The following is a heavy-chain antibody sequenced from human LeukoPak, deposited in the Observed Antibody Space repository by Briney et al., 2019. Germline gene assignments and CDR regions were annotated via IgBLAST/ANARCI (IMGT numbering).Heavy chain of an antibody. V-gene: IGHV4-34*01. CDR3: ARHARSVWFGELLSDFDY. CDR1: GGSFSGYY. J-gene: IGHJ4*02. D-gene: IGHD3-10*01. Sequence: SETLSLTCAVYGGSFSGYYWSWIRQPPGKGLEWIGEINHSGSTNYNPSLKSRVTISVDTSKNQFSLKLSSVTAADTAVYYCARHARSVWFGELLSDFDYWGQGTLVTVSS. CDR2: INHSGST.